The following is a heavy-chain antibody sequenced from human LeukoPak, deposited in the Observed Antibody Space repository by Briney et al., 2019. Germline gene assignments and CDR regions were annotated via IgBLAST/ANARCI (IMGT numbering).Heavy chain of an antibody. J-gene: IGHJ4*02. V-gene: IGHV3-23*01. CDR2: IYASGGA. Sequence: PGGSLRLSCAASGFTFDDYAMHWVRQAPGKGLEWISIIYASGGAYHAESVKGRFSAFRDTSKNTIFLQMNNLRAGDTAMYYCVRRHDYWGQGTLVTVSS. CDR1: GFTFDDYA. CDR3: VRRHDY.